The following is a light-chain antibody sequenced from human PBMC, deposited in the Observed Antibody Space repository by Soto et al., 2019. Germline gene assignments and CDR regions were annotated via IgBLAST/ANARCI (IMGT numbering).Light chain of an antibody. CDR3: QQLHSFPFT. CDR2: SAS. V-gene: IGKV1-9*01. J-gene: IGKJ3*01. CDR1: QGISNN. Sequence: DVHLTQSPSFLSASVGDRVNMTCRASQGISNNLAWYQQRPGKAPKLLISSASTLQPGVPSRFSGSSSGTEFSLTLRNVRPEDFAIYHCQQLHSFPFTFGPGTTVDVK.